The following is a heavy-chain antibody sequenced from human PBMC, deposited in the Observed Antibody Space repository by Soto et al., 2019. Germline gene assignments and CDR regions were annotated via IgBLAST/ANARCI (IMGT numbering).Heavy chain of an antibody. D-gene: IGHD2-15*01. Sequence: GGSLRLSCAASGFTFISFAMSWVRQAPGKGLEWVSAISGRGGSTYYADSVKGRFTISRDNSKNTLYLQMNSLRAEDTAVYYCANDVIAGSSDSYSWGQGTLLTVSA. V-gene: IGHV3-23*01. J-gene: IGHJ4*02. CDR3: ANDVIAGSSDSYS. CDR1: GFTFISFA. CDR2: ISGRGGST.